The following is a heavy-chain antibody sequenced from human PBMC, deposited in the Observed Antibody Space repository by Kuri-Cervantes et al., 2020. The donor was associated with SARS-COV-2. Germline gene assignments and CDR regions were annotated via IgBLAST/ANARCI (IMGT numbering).Heavy chain of an antibody. Sequence: GSLRLSCTVSGGSISSSSYYWGWIRQPPGKGLEWIGSIYYSGSTYYNPSLKSRVTISVDTSKNQFSLKLLSVTAADTAVFFCARDLHGSGSSPGAPENWFDPWGQGTLVTVSS. CDR1: GGSISSSSYY. D-gene: IGHD3-10*01. V-gene: IGHV4-39*02. CDR3: ARDLHGSGSSPGAPENWFDP. CDR2: IYYSGST. J-gene: IGHJ5*02.